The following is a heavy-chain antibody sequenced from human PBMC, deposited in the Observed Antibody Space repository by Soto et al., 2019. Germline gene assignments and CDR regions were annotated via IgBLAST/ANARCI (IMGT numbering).Heavy chain of an antibody. V-gene: IGHV2-5*02. D-gene: IGHD1-26*01. CDR2: IYWDDDK. Sequence: QITLKESGPTLVKPTQTLTLTCTFSGFSLSTSGVGVGWIRQPPGKALKWLALIYWDDDKRYSPSLKSRLTIAKDSSKTQVVLTMTNIDPVDTGTYYCAHSQATFGMDVWGQGTTVTVSS. J-gene: IGHJ6*02. CDR1: GFSLSTSGVG. CDR3: AHSQATFGMDV.